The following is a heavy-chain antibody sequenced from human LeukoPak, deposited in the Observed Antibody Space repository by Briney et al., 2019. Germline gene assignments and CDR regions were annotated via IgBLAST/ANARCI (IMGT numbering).Heavy chain of an antibody. CDR2: ISGSGGST. J-gene: IGHJ4*02. D-gene: IGHD5-18*01. V-gene: IGHV3-23*01. CDR3: ARAAGYGSFDY. Sequence: GGSLRLSCAASGFTFSSYAMSWVRQAPGKGLEWVSAISGSGGSTYYADSVKGRFTISRDNAKNSLYLQMNSLRAEDTAVYYCARAAGYGSFDYWGQGTLVTVSS. CDR1: GFTFSSYA.